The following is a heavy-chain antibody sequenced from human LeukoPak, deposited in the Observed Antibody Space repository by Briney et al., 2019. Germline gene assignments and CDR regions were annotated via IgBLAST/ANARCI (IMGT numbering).Heavy chain of an antibody. D-gene: IGHD4-17*01. CDR1: GFTFSTYA. V-gene: IGHV3-23*01. J-gene: IGHJ6*03. Sequence: GGSLRLSCAASGFTFSTYAISWVRQAPGKGLEWVSAISASGVSTYYADSVKGRFTISRDISKNTLYLQMNSLRADDTAVYYCARDLAYGDMDVWGTGTTVTVSS. CDR2: ISASGVST. CDR3: ARDLAYGDMDV.